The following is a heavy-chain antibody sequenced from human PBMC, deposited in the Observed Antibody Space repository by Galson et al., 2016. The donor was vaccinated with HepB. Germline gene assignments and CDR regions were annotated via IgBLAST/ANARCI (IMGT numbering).Heavy chain of an antibody. D-gene: IGHD3-3*01. CDR2: IRSKANNYAT. V-gene: IGHV3-73*01. J-gene: IGHJ4*02. Sequence: SLRLSCAASGFTFSDWDFHWVRQASGKGLEWVGRIRSKANNYATAYAASVKGRFTISRDDSKNTAYLQMNSLKTEDTAVYYCNSLTIFGVVTNYWGQGTLVTVSS. CDR1: GFTFSDWD. CDR3: NSLTIFGVVTNY.